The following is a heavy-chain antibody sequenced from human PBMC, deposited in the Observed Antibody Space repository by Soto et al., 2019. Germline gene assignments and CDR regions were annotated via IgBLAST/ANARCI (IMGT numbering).Heavy chain of an antibody. J-gene: IGHJ4*02. V-gene: IGHV3-15*01. CDR2: IKSKTDGGTT. CDR1: GFTFSNAW. CDR3: TTDRYCSGGSCYGGIDY. D-gene: IGHD2-15*01. Sequence: GGSLRLSCAASGFTFSNAWMSWVRQAPGKGLEWVGRIKSKTDGGTTDYAAPGKGRFTISTEDSKNTLYLQMNSLKTENTAVYYCTTDRYCSGGSCYGGIDYWGQGTLVTVSS.